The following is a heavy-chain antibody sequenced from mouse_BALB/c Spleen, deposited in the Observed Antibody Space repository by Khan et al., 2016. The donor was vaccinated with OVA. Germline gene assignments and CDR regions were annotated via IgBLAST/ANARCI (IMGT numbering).Heavy chain of an antibody. CDR3: ARNSYRYDFTY. D-gene: IGHD2-12*01. J-gene: IGHJ3*01. CDR2: IWSGGST. CDR1: GFSLTTYG. Sequence: QVQLKQSGPGLVQPSQSLSITCTVSGFSLTTYGIHWVRQSPGKGLEWLGVIWSGGSTDYNAPFISRLSISKDNSKSQVFFKMNSLKVDDTARYXCARNSYRYDFTYWGQGTLGTV. V-gene: IGHV2-2*01.